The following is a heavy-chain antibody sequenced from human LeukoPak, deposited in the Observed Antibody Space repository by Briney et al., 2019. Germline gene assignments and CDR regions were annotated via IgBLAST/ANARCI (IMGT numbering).Heavy chain of an antibody. Sequence: LTGGSLRRSCAASGFTFSSYWMHWVRQAPGKGLVWVSRIKTDGSSTSYADSVKGRFTISRDNAKNTMYLQMNSLRVEDTAVYYCARDFMYSISCTGCWGQGTLVTVSS. CDR1: GFTFSSYW. J-gene: IGHJ4*02. D-gene: IGHD6-13*01. CDR2: IKTDGSST. V-gene: IGHV3-74*01. CDR3: ARDFMYSISCTGC.